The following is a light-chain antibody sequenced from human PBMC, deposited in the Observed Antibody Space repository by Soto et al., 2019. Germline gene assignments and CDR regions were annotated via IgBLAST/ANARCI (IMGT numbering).Light chain of an antibody. CDR2: DAV. V-gene: IGKV3-20*01. Sequence: EIVLTQSPVTLSLSPGEGATLSCRASQSVTGTNLAWYQQRAGQAPRLLIYDAVRRATGIPDRFSGSGSGTDFTLTISRLEPEDFAVYYCHQYGSSLGTSGQGTKVDIK. CDR1: QSVTGTN. CDR3: HQYGSSLGT. J-gene: IGKJ2*01.